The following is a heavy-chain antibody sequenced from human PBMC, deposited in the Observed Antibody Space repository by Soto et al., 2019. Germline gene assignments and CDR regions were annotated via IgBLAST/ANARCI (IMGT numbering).Heavy chain of an antibody. CDR3: ARGGLYCSSTSCDWGGDYGMDV. D-gene: IGHD2-2*01. CDR2: TYYRSKWYN. J-gene: IGHJ6*02. CDR1: GDSVSSNSAA. V-gene: IGHV6-1*01. Sequence: PLQTLSVTGAISGDSVSSNSAAWNWIRQSPSRGLEWLGRTYYRSKWYNDYAVSVKSRITINPDTSKNQFSLQLNSVTPEDAAVYYCARGGLYCSSTSCDWGGDYGMDVWGQGTTVTVSS.